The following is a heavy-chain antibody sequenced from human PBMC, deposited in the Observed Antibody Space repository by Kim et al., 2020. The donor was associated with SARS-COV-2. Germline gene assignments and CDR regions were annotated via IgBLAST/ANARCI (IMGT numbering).Heavy chain of an antibody. CDR1: GGSVISGSHY. J-gene: IGHJ4*02. V-gene: IGHV4-61*01. CDR3: ARDRRRGEYYFDY. CDR2: IYDSGST. Sequence: SETLSLTCTVSGGSVISGSHYWSWIRQPPGKGLEWIGYIYDSGSTNYNPSLKSRATISIDTSKNQFSLKLSSVTAADTAVYYCARDRRRGEYYFDYWGQGTLVTVSS. D-gene: IGHD3-10*01.